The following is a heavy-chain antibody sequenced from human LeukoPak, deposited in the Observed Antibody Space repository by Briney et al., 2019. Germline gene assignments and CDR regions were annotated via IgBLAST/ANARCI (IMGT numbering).Heavy chain of an antibody. CDR1: GGTFISYA. CDR3: AGGTPYCSGGSCYSYYFDY. Sequence: SVKVSCKASGGTFISYAISWVRQAPGQGLEWMGGIIPIFGTANYAQKFQGRVTITADESTSTAYMELSSLRSEDTAVYYCAGGTPYCSGGSCYSYYFDYWGQGTLVTVSS. CDR2: IIPIFGTA. D-gene: IGHD2-15*01. V-gene: IGHV1-69*13. J-gene: IGHJ4*02.